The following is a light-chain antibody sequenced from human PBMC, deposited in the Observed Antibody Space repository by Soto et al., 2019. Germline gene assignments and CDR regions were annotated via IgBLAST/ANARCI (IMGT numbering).Light chain of an antibody. V-gene: IGKV1-5*01. Sequence: EIQMTQSPSTLSASVGDGVNIXCRASHSFGNWTVWYQQKTGEAPKPLIFHASSLESGVTSMFSGSGYGKEFYITISSLQSDDLATYECQQYNTYPTFGQGTKVDIK. CDR2: HAS. CDR3: QQYNTYPT. CDR1: HSFGNW. J-gene: IGKJ1*01.